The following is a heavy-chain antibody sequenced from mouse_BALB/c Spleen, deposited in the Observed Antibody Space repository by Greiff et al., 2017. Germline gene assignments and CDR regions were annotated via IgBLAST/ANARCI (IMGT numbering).Heavy chain of an antibody. J-gene: IGHJ2*01. CDR1: GFSLTSYG. D-gene: IGHD2-1*01. Sequence: QVQLKESGPGLVAPSQSLSITCTVSGFSLTSYGVHWVRQPPGKGLEWLGVIWAGGSTNYNSALMSRLSISKDNSKSQVFLKMNSLQTDDTAMYYCAREQDYGKGYFDYWGQGTTLTVSS. CDR3: AREQDYGKGYFDY. CDR2: IWAGGST. V-gene: IGHV2-9*02.